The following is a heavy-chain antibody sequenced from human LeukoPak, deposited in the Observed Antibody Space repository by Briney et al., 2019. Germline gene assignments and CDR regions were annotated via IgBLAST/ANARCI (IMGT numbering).Heavy chain of an antibody. CDR2: IRSKANSYAT. CDR3: TRQDCSSTSCYNYYMDV. Sequence: GGSLRLSCAASGFTFSSYAMSWVRQASGKGLEWVGRIRSKANSYATAYAASVKGRFTISRDDSKNTAYLQMNSLKTEDTAVYYCTRQDCSSTSCYNYYMDVWGKGTTVTVSS. J-gene: IGHJ6*03. V-gene: IGHV3-73*01. CDR1: GFTFSSYA. D-gene: IGHD2-2*02.